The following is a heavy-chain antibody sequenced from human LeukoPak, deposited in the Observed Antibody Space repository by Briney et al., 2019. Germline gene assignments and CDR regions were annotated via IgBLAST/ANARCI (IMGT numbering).Heavy chain of an antibody. CDR3: ARAYYSNDYYYYYMDV. J-gene: IGHJ6*03. V-gene: IGHV1-69*05. D-gene: IGHD4-11*01. Sequence: SVKVSCTASGGTFSSYAISWVRQAPGQGLEWMGGIIPIFGTANYAQKFQGRVTITTDESTSTAYMELSSLRSEDTAVYYCARAYYSNDYYYYYMDVWGKGTTVTVSS. CDR2: IIPIFGTA. CDR1: GGTFSSYA.